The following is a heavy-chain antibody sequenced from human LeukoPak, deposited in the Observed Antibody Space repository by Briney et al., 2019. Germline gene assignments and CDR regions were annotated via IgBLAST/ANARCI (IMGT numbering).Heavy chain of an antibody. CDR1: GGSISSYY. J-gene: IGHJ5*02. Sequence: PSETLSLTCTVSGGSISSYYWSWIRQPPGKGLEWIGYIYYSGSTNYNPSLKSRVTISVDTSKNQFSLKVSSVTAADTAVYYCARAGNNWFDPWGQGTLVTVSS. CDR2: IYYSGST. V-gene: IGHV4-59*01. D-gene: IGHD3-10*01. CDR3: ARAGNNWFDP.